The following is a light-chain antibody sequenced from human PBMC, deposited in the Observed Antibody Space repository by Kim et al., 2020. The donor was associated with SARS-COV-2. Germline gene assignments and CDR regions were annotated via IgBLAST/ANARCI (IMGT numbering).Light chain of an antibody. Sequence: GAVGDRVTSTCRASQDIANSLAWDQQKPGKVPQVLIYAASTLKSGVPSRFSGSGSGTEFTLTIGSLQTEDGATYYCQKYNSAPWTFGPGTKVEIK. CDR3: QKYNSAPWT. J-gene: IGKJ1*01. CDR1: QDIANS. V-gene: IGKV1-27*01. CDR2: AAS.